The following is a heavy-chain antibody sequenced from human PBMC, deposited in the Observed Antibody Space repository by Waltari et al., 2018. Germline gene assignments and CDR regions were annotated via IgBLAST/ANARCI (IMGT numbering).Heavy chain of an antibody. J-gene: IGHJ4*02. CDR1: GGSLSDYY. CDR2: INNSGST. V-gene: IGHV4-34*01. Sequence: QVQLQQWGAGLLKPSETLSLTCAGLGGSLSDYYWTWIRQPPGKGLEWIGEINNSGSTNYNPSLKSRITMSVDTSKNQCSLKLSSVTAADTAVYYCMRGGKQTRYRSSWGRSDYWGQGTLVTVSS. D-gene: IGHD6-13*01. CDR3: MRGGKQTRYRSSWGRSDY.